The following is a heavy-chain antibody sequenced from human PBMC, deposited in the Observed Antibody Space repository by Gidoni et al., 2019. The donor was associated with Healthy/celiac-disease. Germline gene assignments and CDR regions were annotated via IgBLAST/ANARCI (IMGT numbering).Heavy chain of an antibody. V-gene: IGHV5-10-1*03. Sequence: VQLVQSGAEVKELGESLRISCKGSGYSFTSYWISWVRQMPGKGLEWMGRIDPSDSYTSYSPSFQGHVTISADKSISTAYLQWSSLKASDTAMYYCARHPIATTVTMMEFDYWGQGTLVTVSS. CDR3: ARHPIATTVTMMEFDY. CDR1: GYSFTSYW. CDR2: IDPSDSYT. D-gene: IGHD4-17*01. J-gene: IGHJ4*02.